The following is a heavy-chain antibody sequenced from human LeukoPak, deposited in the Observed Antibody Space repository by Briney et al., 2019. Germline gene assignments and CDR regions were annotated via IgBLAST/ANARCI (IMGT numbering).Heavy chain of an antibody. D-gene: IGHD3-10*01. Sequence: GGTLRLSCAASGFTFSSFGMSWVRQAPGKGLDWVSAISGSGGSTYHADSVKGRFTISRDNSKNTLYVQMNSLRAEDTAVYYCAKEAAVVRGVIVRYYYYYMDVWGKGTTVTISS. CDR2: ISGSGGST. V-gene: IGHV3-23*01. J-gene: IGHJ6*03. CDR1: GFTFSSFG. CDR3: AKEAAVVRGVIVRYYYYYMDV.